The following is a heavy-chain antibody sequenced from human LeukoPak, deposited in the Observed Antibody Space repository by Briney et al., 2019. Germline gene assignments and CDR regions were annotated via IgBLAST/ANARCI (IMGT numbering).Heavy chain of an antibody. V-gene: IGHV3-66*02. J-gene: IGHJ5*02. D-gene: IGHD6-13*01. Sequence: GGSLRLSCAASGFTVSSNYMSWVRQAPGKGLEWVSVIYSGGSTYYADSVKGRFTISRDNSKNTLYLQMNSLRAEDTAVYYCASIWSGSSWYWFDPWGQGTLVTVSS. CDR1: GFTVSSNY. CDR3: ASIWSGSSWYWFDP. CDR2: IYSGGST.